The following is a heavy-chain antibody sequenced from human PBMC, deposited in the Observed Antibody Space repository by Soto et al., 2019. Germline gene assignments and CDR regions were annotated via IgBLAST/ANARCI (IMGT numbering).Heavy chain of an antibody. CDR2: IKSKTDGGTT. J-gene: IGHJ5*02. CDR1: GFTFSNAW. CDR3: TTRYYGSGSFGVFDP. V-gene: IGHV3-15*01. Sequence: EVLLVESGGGLVKPGGSLRLSCAASGFTFSNAWMSWVRQAPGKGLEWVGRIKSKTDGGTTDYAAPVKGRFTISRDDSKNTLYLQMNSLKTEDTAVYYCTTRYYGSGSFGVFDPWGQGTLVTVSS. D-gene: IGHD3-10*01.